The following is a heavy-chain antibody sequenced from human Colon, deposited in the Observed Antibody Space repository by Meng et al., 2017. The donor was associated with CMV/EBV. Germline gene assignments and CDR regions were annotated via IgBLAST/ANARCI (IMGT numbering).Heavy chain of an antibody. V-gene: IGHV3-48*03. D-gene: IGHD5-12*01. CDR2: ISSSGDSI. Sequence: GESLKISCVAGGFSFHSYDMKWVRQAPGKGLEWVSEISSSGDSIAYADSVKGRFTVSRDHAKNSLYLHMNSLRAEDTAVYYCAREGLSPGWLRLTFDHYYGLDVWGQGTTVTVSS. J-gene: IGHJ6*02. CDR1: GFSFHSYD. CDR3: AREGLSPGWLRLTFDHYYGLDV.